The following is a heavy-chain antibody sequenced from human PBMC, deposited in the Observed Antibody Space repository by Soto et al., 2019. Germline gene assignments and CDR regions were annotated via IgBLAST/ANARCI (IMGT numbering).Heavy chain of an antibody. J-gene: IGHJ4*02. Sequence: QVQLVQSGAEVKKPGASVKVSCKASGYTFTSYDINWVRQATGQGLEWMGWMNPNSGNTGYAQKFQGRVTMTRNTSMSTAYMELSSVRSEDTAVYYCARSRAPVWDYGENYFDYWGQGTLVTVSS. CDR1: GYTFTSYD. D-gene: IGHD4-17*01. CDR3: ARSRAPVWDYGENYFDY. V-gene: IGHV1-8*01. CDR2: MNPNSGNT.